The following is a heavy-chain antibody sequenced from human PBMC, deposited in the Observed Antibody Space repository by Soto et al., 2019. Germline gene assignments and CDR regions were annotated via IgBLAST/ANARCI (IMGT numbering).Heavy chain of an antibody. Sequence: SETLALGGTVYGGKIGSGGYYGRRIRQHPAKGLEWIGYIYYSGSTYYNPSLKSPVTISVDTSKNQFSLKLSSVAAADTAVYYCARDRVNTRYYGMGVWGQGTTVTVSS. J-gene: IGHJ6*02. CDR1: GGKIGSGGYY. CDR3: ARDRVNTRYYGMGV. CDR2: IYYSGST. D-gene: IGHD4-17*01. V-gene: IGHV4-31*01.